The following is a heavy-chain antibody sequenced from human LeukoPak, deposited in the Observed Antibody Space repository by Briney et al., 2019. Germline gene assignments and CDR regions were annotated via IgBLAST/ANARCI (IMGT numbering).Heavy chain of an antibody. J-gene: IGHJ5*02. CDR1: GGSFSDYY. Sequence: SETLSLTCIVYGGSFSDYYWSWIRQPPGKGLEWIGEISHSGSTKFNPSLKSRVTISVDTSRNQFSLNLTSVTAADTAVYYCARAGLSIFGMITPNWFDRWGEGTLVSVS. D-gene: IGHD3-3*01. CDR2: ISHSGST. CDR3: ARAGLSIFGMITPNWFDR. V-gene: IGHV4-34*01.